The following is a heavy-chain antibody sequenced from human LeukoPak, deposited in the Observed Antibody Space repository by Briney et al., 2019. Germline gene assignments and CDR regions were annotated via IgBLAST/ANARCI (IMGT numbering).Heavy chain of an antibody. D-gene: IGHD5-18*01. V-gene: IGHV3-21*01. J-gene: IGHJ3*02. Sequence: GGSLRLSCAASGFTFSSYSMNWVRQAPGKGLEWVSSISSSSSYIYYADSVKGRFTISRDNAKNSLYLQMNSLRAEDTAVYYCARDFCSYGYSLRAFDIWGQGTMVTVSS. CDR2: ISSSSSYI. CDR3: ARDFCSYGYSLRAFDI. CDR1: GFTFSSYS.